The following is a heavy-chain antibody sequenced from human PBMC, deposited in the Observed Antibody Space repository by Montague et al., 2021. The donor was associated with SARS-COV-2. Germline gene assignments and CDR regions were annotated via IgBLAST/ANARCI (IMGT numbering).Heavy chain of an antibody. D-gene: IGHD2-15*01. J-gene: IGHJ5*02. V-gene: IGHV6-1*01. Sequence: CAISGDSVSVDSAARSSVKQSSAIGLGQQGRSYYRPQWYNDYAVSVGSRISINPDTSKNHFSPQLDSVTPEDTAVYYCARSQHCGGGRCYSLSWFDPWGQGTLVIVSS. CDR1: GDSVSVDSAA. CDR3: ARSQHCGGGRCYSLSWFDP. CDR2: SYYRPQWYN.